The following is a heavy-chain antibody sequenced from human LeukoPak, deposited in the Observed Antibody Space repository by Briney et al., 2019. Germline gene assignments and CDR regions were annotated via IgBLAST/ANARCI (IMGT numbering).Heavy chain of an antibody. D-gene: IGHD3-9*01. CDR3: AKWGDYDILTGYYDPDY. Sequence: GASLRLSCAASGFTFSNYAMYWVRQAPGKGLEWVSAVSGRDDSTYYADSVKGRFTISRDTPKNTLYLQMNSLRAEDTAVYYCAKWGDYDILTGYYDPDYWGQGTLVTVSS. CDR1: GFTFSNYA. V-gene: IGHV3-23*01. J-gene: IGHJ4*02. CDR2: VSGRDDST.